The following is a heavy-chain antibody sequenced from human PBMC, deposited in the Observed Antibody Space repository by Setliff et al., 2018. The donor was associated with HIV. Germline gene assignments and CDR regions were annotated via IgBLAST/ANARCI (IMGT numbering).Heavy chain of an antibody. CDR3: VRDRCTGTSCGFYS. J-gene: IGHJ4*02. CDR1: GLIFSNYN. Sequence: QPGGSLRLSCAVSGLIFSNYNMNWVRQAPGKGLEWISYISHAGSPTYYTDSVRGRFTISRDNAKNSLYLQMNSLRAEDTAVYYCVRDRCTGTSCGFYSWGQGTLVTVSS. CDR2: ISHAGSPT. D-gene: IGHD2-2*01. V-gene: IGHV3-48*04.